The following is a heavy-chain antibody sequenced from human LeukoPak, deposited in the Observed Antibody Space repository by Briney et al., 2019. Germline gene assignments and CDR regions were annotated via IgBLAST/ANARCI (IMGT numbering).Heavy chain of an antibody. CDR1: GFTFDDYA. D-gene: IGHD1-14*01. Sequence: PGRSLRLSCAASGFTFDDYAMHWVRQAPGKGLEWVSGISWNSGSIGYADSVKGRFTISRDNAKNSLYLQMNSLRAEDTALYYCAHSEDLSYFDYWGQGTLVTVSS. J-gene: IGHJ4*02. CDR3: AHSEDLSYFDY. V-gene: IGHV3-9*01. CDR2: ISWNSGSI.